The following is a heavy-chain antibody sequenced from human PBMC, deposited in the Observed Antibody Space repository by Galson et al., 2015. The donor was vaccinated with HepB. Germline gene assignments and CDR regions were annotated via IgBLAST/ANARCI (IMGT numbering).Heavy chain of an antibody. Sequence: SLRLSCAASGFNFSIYGMHWVRQAPGKGLDWVAVIWHEPSIKYYADSVKGRFTISRDNPKNTLYLRMNGLGAEDTAVYFCARGGRLWSGYYTGMNLGYFDPWAREPWSPSLQ. D-gene: IGHD3-3*01. CDR3: ARGGRLWSGYYTGMNLGYFDP. J-gene: IGHJ5*02. CDR1: GFNFSIYG. CDR2: IWHEPSIK. V-gene: IGHV3-33*01.